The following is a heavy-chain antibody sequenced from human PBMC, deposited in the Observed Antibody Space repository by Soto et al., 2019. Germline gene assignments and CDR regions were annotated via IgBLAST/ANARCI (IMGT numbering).Heavy chain of an antibody. CDR1: GFTFSSYA. V-gene: IGHV3-23*01. Sequence: EVQLLESGGGLVQPGGSLRLSCAASGFTFSSYAMSWVRQAPGKGLEWVSAISGSGGSTYYADSVKGRFTISRDNSKNTLYLQMNSLRAEDTAVYYCAKGEELWLQARRGWVYWGQGTLGTVSS. CDR2: ISGSGGST. CDR3: AKGEELWLQARRGWVY. D-gene: IGHD5-18*01. J-gene: IGHJ4*02.